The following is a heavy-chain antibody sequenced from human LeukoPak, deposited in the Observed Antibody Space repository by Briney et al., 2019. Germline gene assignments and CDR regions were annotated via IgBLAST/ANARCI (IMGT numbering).Heavy chain of an antibody. CDR2: IYYSGST. Sequence: SETLSLTCTVSGGSISSYYWSWIRQPPGKGLEWIGYIYYSGSTNYNPSLKSRVTISVDTSKNQFSLKLSSVTAADTAVYYCARDRLGYCSGGSCHSPFDYWGQGTLVTVSS. D-gene: IGHD2-15*01. CDR3: ARDRLGYCSGGSCHSPFDY. CDR1: GGSISSYY. V-gene: IGHV4-59*01. J-gene: IGHJ4*02.